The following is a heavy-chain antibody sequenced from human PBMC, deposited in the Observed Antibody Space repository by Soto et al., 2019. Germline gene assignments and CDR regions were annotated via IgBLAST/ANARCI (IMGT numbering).Heavy chain of an antibody. D-gene: IGHD2-2*01. Sequence: QVQLVQSGAEVKKPGSSVKVSCKASGGTFSSYAISWVRQAPGQGLEWMGGIIPIFGTANYAQKFQGRVTITADESTSTAYMELSSLRSEDTAVYYCAREIVPAAMPGYYYYGMDVWGQGTTVTVSS. CDR3: AREIVPAAMPGYYYYGMDV. J-gene: IGHJ6*02. V-gene: IGHV1-69*01. CDR2: IIPIFGTA. CDR1: GGTFSSYA.